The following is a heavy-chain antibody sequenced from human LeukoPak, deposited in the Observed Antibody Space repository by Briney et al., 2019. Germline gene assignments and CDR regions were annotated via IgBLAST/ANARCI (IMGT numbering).Heavy chain of an antibody. V-gene: IGHV4-39*07. D-gene: IGHD2-15*01. CDR2: IYYSGST. J-gene: IGHJ4*02. Sequence: SETLSLTCTVSGGSISSSSYYWGWIRQPPGKGLEWIGSIYYSGSTYYNPSLKSRVTISVDTSKNQFSLKLSSVTAADTAVYYCARVVVVAATVYFDYWGQGTLVTVSS. CDR3: ARVVVVAATVYFDY. CDR1: GGSISSSSYY.